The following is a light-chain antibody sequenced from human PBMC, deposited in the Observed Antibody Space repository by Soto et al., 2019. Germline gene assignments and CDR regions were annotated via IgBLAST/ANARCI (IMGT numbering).Light chain of an antibody. CDR2: GSS. J-gene: IGKJ1*01. CDR3: QNFVWSPWT. Sequence: EIVLTQSPGTLSLSPGERATLSCRASLTVGTNYLVWYQQKPGQAPRLLIYGSSNRAGGIPDMFSGRASGTDFTLTISGREPEDFVMYYCQNFVWSPWTFVQGTKVE. V-gene: IGKV3-20*01. CDR1: LTVGTNY.